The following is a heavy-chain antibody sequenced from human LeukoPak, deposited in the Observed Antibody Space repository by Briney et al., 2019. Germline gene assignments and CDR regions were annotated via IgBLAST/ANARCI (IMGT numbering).Heavy chain of an antibody. CDR3: AREWGVAAAGKNYYYYMDV. V-gene: IGHV3-74*01. CDR1: GFTFSSYC. J-gene: IGHJ6*03. CDR2: INSDGSST. D-gene: IGHD6-13*01. Sequence: PGGSLRLSCAGSGFTFSSYCMHWVRQAPGKGLVWVSRINSDGSSTSYADSVKGRFTISRDNAKHTLYLQMNSLRAEDTAVYYCAREWGVAAAGKNYYYYMDVWGKGTTVTVSS.